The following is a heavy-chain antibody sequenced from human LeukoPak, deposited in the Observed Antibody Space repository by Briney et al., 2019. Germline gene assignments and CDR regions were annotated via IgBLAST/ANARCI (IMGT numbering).Heavy chain of an antibody. D-gene: IGHD6-13*01. CDR2: ISYDGSNK. CDR1: GFTFSIYA. V-gene: IGHV3-30-3*01. J-gene: IGHJ4*02. CDR3: ARAGLGAAADV. Sequence: GGSLRLSCAASGFTFSIYAMHWVRQAPGKGLEWVAVISYDGSNKYYADSVKGRFTISRDNAENTVSLQMNGLRAEDTAVYYCARAGLGAAADVWGQGALVTVSS.